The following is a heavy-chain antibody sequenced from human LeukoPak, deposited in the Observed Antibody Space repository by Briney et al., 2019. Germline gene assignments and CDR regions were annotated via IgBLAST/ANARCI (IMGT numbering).Heavy chain of an antibody. J-gene: IGHJ3*02. V-gene: IGHV4-59*01. CDR1: GGSISSYY. CDR3: ARDNGDAFDI. CDR2: IYYSGST. Sequence: SETLSLTCTVSGGSISSYYWSWIRQPPGKGLEWIGYIYYSGSTNYNPSLKSRDTISVDTSKNQFSLKLSSVTAADTAVYYCARDNGDAFDIWGQGTMVTVSS.